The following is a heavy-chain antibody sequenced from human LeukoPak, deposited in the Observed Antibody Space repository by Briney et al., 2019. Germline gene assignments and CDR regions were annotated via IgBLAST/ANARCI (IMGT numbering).Heavy chain of an antibody. Sequence: PSEILSLTCTVSGGSISSHYWSWIRQPPGKGLEWIAYLFDSVNTKDNPSLQSRLTLSADTSKNQFSLRLSSVTAADKAVYYCATMKRGSIFGYFDFCGQGIKVTVSS. CDR3: ATMKRGSIFGYFDF. V-gene: IGHV4-59*11. D-gene: IGHD5-18*01. J-gene: IGHJ4*02. CDR1: GGSISSHY. CDR2: LFDSVNT.